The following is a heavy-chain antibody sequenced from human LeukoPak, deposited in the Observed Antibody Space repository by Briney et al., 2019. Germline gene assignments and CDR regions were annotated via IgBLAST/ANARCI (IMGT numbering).Heavy chain of an antibody. J-gene: IGHJ5*02. CDR2: INHSGST. CDR3: ARGPSDSTLGSDWFDP. CDR1: GGSISSGDYY. Sequence: SETLSLTCTVSGGSISSGDYYWRWIRQPPGKGLEWIGEINHSGSTNYNPSLKSRVTISVDTSKNQFSLKLSSVTAADTAVYYCARGPSDSTLGSDWFDPWGQGTLVTVSS. D-gene: IGHD6-13*01. V-gene: IGHV4-39*07.